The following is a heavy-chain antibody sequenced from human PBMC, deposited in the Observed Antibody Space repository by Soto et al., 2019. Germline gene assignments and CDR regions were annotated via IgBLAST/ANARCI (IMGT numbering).Heavy chain of an antibody. CDR3: ATEGKDDSVKGGFDN. V-gene: IGHV3-33*01. CDR2: IWDDGSNK. Sequence: QVQLVESGGGVVQPGRSLRLSCAASGFRFSSYGMNWVRQSPGKGLEWVAVIWDDGSNKFYGNSVKGRLTISRDNSRNTLYLQMNSLRDEDTAVYYCATEGKDDSVKGGFDNWGQGTLVTVSS. D-gene: IGHD3-22*01. J-gene: IGHJ4*02. CDR1: GFRFSSYG.